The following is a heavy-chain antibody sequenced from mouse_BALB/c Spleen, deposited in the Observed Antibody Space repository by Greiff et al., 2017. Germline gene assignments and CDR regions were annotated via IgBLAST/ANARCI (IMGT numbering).Heavy chain of an antibody. J-gene: IGHJ2*01. CDR3: AREGGRGYYFDY. CDR1: GFTFSSFG. V-gene: IGHV5-17*02. Sequence: EVKVVESGGGLVQPGGSRKLSCAASGFTFSSFGMHWVRQAPEKGLEWVAYISSGSSTIYYADTVKGRFTISRDNPKNTLFLQMTSLRSEDTAMYYCAREGGRGYYFDYWGQGTTLTVSS. D-gene: IGHD3-3*01. CDR2: ISSGSSTI.